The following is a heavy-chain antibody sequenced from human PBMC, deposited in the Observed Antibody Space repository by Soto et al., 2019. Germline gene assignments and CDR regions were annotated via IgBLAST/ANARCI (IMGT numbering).Heavy chain of an antibody. CDR3: ARVRHDFWSGTLEH. Sequence: EVQLVESGGGLVQPGGSLRLSCAASGFTVSANYMTWVRQAPGKGLEWVSVIYSGGSTYYADSVKGRITISRDNSMNTLYLQMNRLRVKDTAVYYCARVRHDFWSGTLEHWGQGTLVTVSS. D-gene: IGHD3-3*01. V-gene: IGHV3-66*01. CDR1: GFTVSANY. J-gene: IGHJ4*02. CDR2: IYSGGST.